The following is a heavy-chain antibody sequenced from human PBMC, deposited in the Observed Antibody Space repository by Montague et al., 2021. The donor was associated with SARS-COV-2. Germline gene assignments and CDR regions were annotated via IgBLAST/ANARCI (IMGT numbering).Heavy chain of an antibody. Sequence: SETLSLTCAVYGGSISSSSHYWGWIRQPPGKGLDWIGSIYYSGSTYYKPSLKSRVTIYVDTSKNQFSLKLSSVTAADTAVYYCARHSGRDTIFGVITIPDAFDIWGQGTTVTVSS. V-gene: IGHV4-39*01. CDR3: ARHSGRDTIFGVITIPDAFDI. D-gene: IGHD3-3*01. J-gene: IGHJ3*02. CDR1: GGSISSSSHY. CDR2: IYYSGST.